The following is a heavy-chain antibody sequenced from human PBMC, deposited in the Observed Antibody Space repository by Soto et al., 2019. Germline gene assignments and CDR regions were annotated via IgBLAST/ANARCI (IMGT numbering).Heavy chain of an antibody. CDR3: AGGDNWRIDL. D-gene: IGHD1-20*01. CDR2: IHLGGTT. V-gene: IGHV4-4*02. CDR1: GDSITSSAW. Sequence: QVQLQESGPGLVKPSGTLSLTCAVSGDSITSSAWWSCVRQPPGKGLEWIGEIHLGGTTNYNPSLKSRVTISVDKSKNQFSLILNSVTAADTAIYYCAGGDNWRIDLWGQGTLVTVSS. J-gene: IGHJ5*02.